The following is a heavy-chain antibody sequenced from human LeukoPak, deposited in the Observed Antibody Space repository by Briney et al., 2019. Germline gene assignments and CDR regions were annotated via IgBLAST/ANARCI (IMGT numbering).Heavy chain of an antibody. CDR3: ATLSDYRGSRPFDI. V-gene: IGHV1-18*01. D-gene: IGHD4-23*01. J-gene: IGHJ3*02. CDR1: GYTFTSCG. Sequence: ASVKVSCKASGYTFTSCGISWVRQAPGQGLEWMGWISGYNGNTNYAQKLQGRVTMTTDTSTSTAFMELRSLTSDDTAVYYCATLSDYRGSRPFDIWGQGTMVTVSS. CDR2: ISGYNGNT.